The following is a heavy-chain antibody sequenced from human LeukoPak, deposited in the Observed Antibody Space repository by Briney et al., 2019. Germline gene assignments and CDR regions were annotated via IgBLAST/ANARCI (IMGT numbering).Heavy chain of an antibody. V-gene: IGHV4-59*01. CDR2: IYYSGST. CDR1: GGSISSYY. D-gene: IGHD3-3*01. J-gene: IGHJ6*03. Sequence: SETLSLTCTVSGGSISSYYWSWIRQPPGKGLEWIGYIYYSGSTNYNPSLKSRVTISVDTSKNQFSLKLSSVTAEDTAVYYCASPGWSGYYIPQPYYYYYYMDVWGKGTTVTVSS. CDR3: ASPGWSGYYIPQPYYYYYYMDV.